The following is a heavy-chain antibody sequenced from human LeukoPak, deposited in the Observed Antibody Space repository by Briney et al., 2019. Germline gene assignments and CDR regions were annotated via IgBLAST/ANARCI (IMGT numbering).Heavy chain of an antibody. V-gene: IGHV3-48*01. J-gene: IGHJ4*02. CDR3: ARDRYCTSSSCSDFDN. Sequence: PGGSLRLSCAVSGFTFSSYNMNWVRQAPGKGLKWVSYMSSSGSTKYYADSVKGRFTMSRDNAKNSLYLQMDSLRAEDTAVYYCARDRYCTSSSCSDFDNWGQGTLVTVSS. CDR2: MSSSGSTK. D-gene: IGHD2-2*01. CDR1: GFTFSSYN.